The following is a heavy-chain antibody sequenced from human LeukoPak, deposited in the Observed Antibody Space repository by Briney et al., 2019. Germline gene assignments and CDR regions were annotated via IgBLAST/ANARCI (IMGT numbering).Heavy chain of an antibody. V-gene: IGHV4-59*08. J-gene: IGHJ4*02. Sequence: SETLSLTCTVSGVSITTYHWSWIRQPPGKGLEWIGYIYYSGNTNYNPSLKSRVTISVDTSKTQFSLKLSSVTAADTAVYYCARHRLLGGDILWGQGTLVTVSS. CDR1: GVSITTYH. CDR3: ARHRLLGGDIL. D-gene: IGHD5-12*01. CDR2: IYYSGNT.